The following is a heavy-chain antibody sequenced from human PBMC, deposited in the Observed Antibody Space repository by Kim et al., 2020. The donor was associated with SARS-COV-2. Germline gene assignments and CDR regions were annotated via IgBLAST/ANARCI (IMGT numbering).Heavy chain of an antibody. D-gene: IGHD6-19*01. CDR1: GFTFSSYA. Sequence: GGSLRLSCAASGFTFSSYAMHWVRQAPGKGLEYVSAISGNGGSTYYAVSVKGRFTISRDNSKNMLYLQMGSLRTEDMAVYYCARGDGYSSGPFDSWGQGALVIVSS. CDR3: ARGDGYSSGPFDS. CDR2: ISGNGGST. V-gene: IGHV3-64*02. J-gene: IGHJ4*02.